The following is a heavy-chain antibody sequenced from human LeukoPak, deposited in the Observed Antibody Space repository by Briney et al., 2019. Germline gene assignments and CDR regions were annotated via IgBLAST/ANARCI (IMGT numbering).Heavy chain of an antibody. D-gene: IGHD5-18*01. CDR1: GGSISSYY. V-gene: IGHV4-59*01. Sequence: SETLSLTCTVSGGSISSYYWSWIRQPPGKGLEWIGYIYYSGSTNYSPSLKSRVTISVDTSKNQFSLKLSSVTAADTAVYYCARSEYSYGADAFDIWGQGTMVTVSS. CDR3: ARSEYSYGADAFDI. CDR2: IYYSGST. J-gene: IGHJ3*02.